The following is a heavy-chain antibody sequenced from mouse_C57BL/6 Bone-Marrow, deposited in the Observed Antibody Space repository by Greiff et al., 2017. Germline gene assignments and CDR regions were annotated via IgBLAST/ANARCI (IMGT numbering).Heavy chain of an antibody. J-gene: IGHJ2*01. CDR2: IYPRSGNT. CDR3: ARFPTVVARGY. Sequence: VQLVESGAELARPGASVKLSCKASGYTFTSYGISWVKQRTGQGLEWIGEIYPRSGNTYYNEKFKGKATLTADKSSSTAYMELRSLTSEDSAVYFCARFPTVVARGYWGQGTTLTVSS. D-gene: IGHD1-1*01. CDR1: GYTFTSYG. V-gene: IGHV1-81*01.